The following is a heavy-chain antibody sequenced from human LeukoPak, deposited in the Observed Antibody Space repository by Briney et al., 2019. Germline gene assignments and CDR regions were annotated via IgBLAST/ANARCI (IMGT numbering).Heavy chain of an antibody. V-gene: IGHV4-4*07. D-gene: IGHD2-2*01. CDR1: GGSISSYY. J-gene: IGHJ6*03. CDR3: AGKAAYCSSTSCVLSYYYYYMDV. Sequence: NPSETLSLTCTVSGGSISSYYWSWIRQPAGKGLEWIGRIYTSGSTNYNPSLKSRVTMSVDTSKNQFSLKLSSVTAADTAVYYCAGKAAYCSSTSCVLSYYYYYMDVWGKGTTVTVSS. CDR2: IYTSGST.